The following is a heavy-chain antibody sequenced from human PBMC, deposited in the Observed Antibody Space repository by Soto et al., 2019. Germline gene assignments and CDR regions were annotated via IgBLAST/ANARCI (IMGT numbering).Heavy chain of an antibody. CDR2: MNPYSGDT. V-gene: IGHV1-8*02. CDR3: ARGSPGPVDH. J-gene: IGHJ4*02. D-gene: IGHD3-10*01. CDR1: GYTFSNFH. Sequence: QVQLVQSGAEVRKPGASVKVTCKASGYTFSNFHFNWVRQATGQGLEWIGWMNPYSGDTGYAQNFQGRVTMTRDTSINTADMGMTSLTSDDTAVYYCARGSPGPVDHWGQGTPVTVSS.